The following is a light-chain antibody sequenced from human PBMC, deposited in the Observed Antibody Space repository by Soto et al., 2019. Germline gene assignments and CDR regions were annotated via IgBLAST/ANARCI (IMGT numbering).Light chain of an antibody. CDR1: QSVSSSY. J-gene: IGKJ2*01. V-gene: IGKV3-20*01. CDR3: QQYRSSPHT. Sequence: EIVLTQSPGTLSLSPGERATLSCRASQSVSSSYLAWYQHKPGQAPRLLIYGASSRATGIPDRFSGSGSGTDFTLTSSRLEPEDFAVYYCQQYRSSPHTFRQGTKLEIK. CDR2: GAS.